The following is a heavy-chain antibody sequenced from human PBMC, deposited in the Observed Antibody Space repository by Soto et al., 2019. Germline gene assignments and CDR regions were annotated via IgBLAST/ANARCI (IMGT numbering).Heavy chain of an antibody. Sequence: AVKVCCEASGYTFTSYDIYWVRQATGQGLEWMGWMNPNSGHTGYAQKFQGRVTMTRNTSISAAYMELTSLRSEDTAVYYCERGYYDFWSKSYGMDVRGPGPTVTVSS. J-gene: IGHJ6*02. CDR2: MNPNSGHT. V-gene: IGHV1-8*01. CDR1: GYTFTSYD. CDR3: ERGYYDFWSKSYGMDV. D-gene: IGHD3-3*01.